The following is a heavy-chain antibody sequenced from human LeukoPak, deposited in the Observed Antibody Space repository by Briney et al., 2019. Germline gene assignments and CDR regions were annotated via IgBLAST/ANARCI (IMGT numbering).Heavy chain of an antibody. CDR2: INPSGGST. Sequence: GASVKVSCKASGYTFTSYYMHWVRRAPGQGLEWMGIINPSGGSTSYAQKFQGRVTMTRDTSTSTVYMELSSLRSEDTAVYYCARRYCSSTSCSYNWGFAYGMDVWGQGTTVTVSS. V-gene: IGHV1-46*01. CDR3: ARRYCSSTSCSYNWGFAYGMDV. CDR1: GYTFTSYY. D-gene: IGHD2-2*01. J-gene: IGHJ6*02.